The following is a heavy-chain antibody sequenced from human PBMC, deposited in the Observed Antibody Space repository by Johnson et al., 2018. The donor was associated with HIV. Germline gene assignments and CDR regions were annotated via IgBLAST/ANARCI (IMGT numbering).Heavy chain of an antibody. CDR3: AKDCGRWLQSDAFDI. J-gene: IGHJ3*02. D-gene: IGHD5-24*01. CDR2: IGTAGDT. Sequence: VQLVESGGGVVRPGGSLRLSCAASGFTFSNYDMHWVRQPPGKGLEWVSGIGTAGDTYYAVSVTGRFTISRGNAKKSLYLQMNSLRAEDTAVYYCAKDCGRWLQSDAFDIWGQGTMVTVSS. V-gene: IGHV3-13*01. CDR1: GFTFSNYD.